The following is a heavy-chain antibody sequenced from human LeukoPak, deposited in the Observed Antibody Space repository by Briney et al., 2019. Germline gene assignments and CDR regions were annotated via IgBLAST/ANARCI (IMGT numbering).Heavy chain of an antibody. V-gene: IGHV4-34*01. CDR1: GGSFSGYY. J-gene: IGHJ4*02. CDR3: ARGRGDYIWGNYRYYASYYFDY. Sequence: PSETLSLTCAVYGGSFSGYYWSWIRQPPGKGLEWIGEINHSGSTNYNPSLKSRVTISVDTSKNQFSLKLSSVTAADTAVYYCARGRGDYIWGNYRYYASYYFDYWGQGTLVTVSS. D-gene: IGHD3-16*02. CDR2: INHSGST.